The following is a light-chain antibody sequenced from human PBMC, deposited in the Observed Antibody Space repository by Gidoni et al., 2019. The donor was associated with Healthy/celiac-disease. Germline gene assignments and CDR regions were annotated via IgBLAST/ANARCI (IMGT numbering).Light chain of an antibody. Sequence: QSALTQPASVSGSPGQSITISCTGTSSDVGGYNYVSWYPQHPGKAPKSMIYEVSNRPSGVSNRFSGSKSGNTASLTISGLQAEDEADYYCSSYTSSSTLGVFGGGTKLTVL. CDR1: SSDVGGYNY. V-gene: IGLV2-14*01. CDR2: EVS. J-gene: IGLJ3*02. CDR3: SSYTSSSTLGV.